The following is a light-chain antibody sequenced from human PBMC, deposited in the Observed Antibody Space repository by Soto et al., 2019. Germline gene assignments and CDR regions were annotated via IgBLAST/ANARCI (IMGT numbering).Light chain of an antibody. CDR3: QQYSSYPYI. Sequence: DIQMTQSPSTLSASVGDRVTITCRASQSNNKWLAWYQQKPGKAPKLLIYKASTLESGVPSRFSGGGLGTEFSLNITSLQPDDFETYYCQQYSSYPYIFGQGTKVDIK. CDR2: KAS. V-gene: IGKV1-5*03. CDR1: QSNNKW. J-gene: IGKJ2*01.